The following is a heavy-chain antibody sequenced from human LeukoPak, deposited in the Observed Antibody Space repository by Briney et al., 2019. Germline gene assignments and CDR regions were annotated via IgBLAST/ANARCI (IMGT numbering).Heavy chain of an antibody. CDR1: GGSISSGSYY. CDR3: ASGIATWVY. J-gene: IGHJ4*02. D-gene: IGHD6-13*01. V-gene: IGHV4-61*02. CDR2: IYTSGST. Sequence: KPSETLSLTCTVSGGSISSGSYYWSWIRQPAGKGLEWIGRIYTSGSTNYNPSLKSRVTISVDTSKNQFSLKLSSVTAADTAVYYCASGIATWVYWGQGTLVTVSS.